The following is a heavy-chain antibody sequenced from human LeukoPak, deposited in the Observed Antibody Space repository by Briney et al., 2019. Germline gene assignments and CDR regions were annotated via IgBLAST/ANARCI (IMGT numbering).Heavy chain of an antibody. V-gene: IGHV1-69*06. Sequence: SVKVSCKASGGTFSSYAISWVRQAPGQGLEWMGGIIPIFGTANYAQKFQGRVTITADKSTSTAYMELSSLRSEDTAVYYCARDRTGQQLISRKEYYYMDVWGKGTTVTISS. J-gene: IGHJ6*03. CDR1: GGTFSSYA. CDR2: IIPIFGTA. D-gene: IGHD6-13*01. CDR3: ARDRTGQQLISRKEYYYMDV.